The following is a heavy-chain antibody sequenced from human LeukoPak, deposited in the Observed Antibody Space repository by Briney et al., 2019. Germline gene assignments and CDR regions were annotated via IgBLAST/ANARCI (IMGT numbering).Heavy chain of an antibody. CDR2: IGSYGSTT. V-gene: IGHV3-74*01. CDR1: GFTFSSYW. CDR3: ARERSGSSGYYSAIDS. J-gene: IGHJ4*02. Sequence: GGPLRLSCVASGFTFSSYWMHWVRQPPGNALVWVSRIGSYGSTTTYADSVKGRFTISRDNAKNTLYLQMNSLRAEDTAVYYCARERSGSSGYYSAIDSWGQGTLVTVSS. D-gene: IGHD3-22*01.